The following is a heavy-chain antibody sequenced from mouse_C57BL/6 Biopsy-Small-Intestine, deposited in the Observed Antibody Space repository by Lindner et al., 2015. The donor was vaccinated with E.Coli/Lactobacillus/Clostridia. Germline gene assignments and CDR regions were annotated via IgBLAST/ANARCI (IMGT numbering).Heavy chain of an antibody. CDR3: ARGLFDEGYYFDY. V-gene: IGHV1-7*01. CDR2: INPTSGYA. CDR1: GYTFTNYW. D-gene: IGHD2-3*01. J-gene: IGHJ2*01. Sequence: VQLQESGAELAKPGASVKMSCKASGYTFTNYWIQWVKQRPGQGLEWIGYINPTSGYADYNQKFTDKATLTADRSSSTAYMQLSSLTSEDSAIYYCARGLFDEGYYFDYWGQGTTLTVSS.